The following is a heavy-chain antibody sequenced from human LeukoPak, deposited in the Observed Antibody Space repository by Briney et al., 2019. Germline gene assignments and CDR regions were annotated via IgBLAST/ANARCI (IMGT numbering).Heavy chain of an antibody. V-gene: IGHV4-61*02. J-gene: IGHJ6*02. CDR1: GGSISSGSYY. CDR3: AREVTFNYYYYGMDV. CDR2: IYTSGST. Sequence: SQTLSLTCTVSGGSISSGSYYWSWIRQPAGKGLXXXGRIYTSGSTNYNPSLKSRVTISVDTSKNQFSLKLSSVTAADTAVYYCAREVTFNYYYYGMDVWGQGTTVTVSS.